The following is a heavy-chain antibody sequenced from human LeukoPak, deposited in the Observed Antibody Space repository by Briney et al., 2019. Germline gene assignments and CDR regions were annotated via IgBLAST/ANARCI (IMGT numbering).Heavy chain of an antibody. CDR1: GYTLTELS. CDR2: FDPEDGET. CDR3: ATGWGIVVVPAARSFDY. D-gene: IGHD2-2*01. J-gene: IGHJ4*02. Sequence: ASVKVSCKVSGYTLTELSMHCVRQAPGKGLEWMGGFDPEDGETIYAQKFQGRVTMTEDTSTDTAYMELSSLRAEDTAVYYCATGWGIVVVPAARSFDYWGQGTLVTVSS. V-gene: IGHV1-24*01.